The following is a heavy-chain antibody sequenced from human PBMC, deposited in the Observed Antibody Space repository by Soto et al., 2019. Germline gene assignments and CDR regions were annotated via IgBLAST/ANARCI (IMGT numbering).Heavy chain of an antibody. CDR3: ARKSCSGGSCYLDF. CDR2: ISSRSNNI. V-gene: IGHV3-21*01. Sequence: GGSLRLSCVASEFTFSIYSMNWVRQAPGKGLEWVSSISSRSNNIYYADSLKGRFTISRDNAKNSLYLQMNTLRAEDTAIYYCARKSCSGGSCYLDFWGPGTLVTLSS. D-gene: IGHD2-15*01. CDR1: EFTFSIYS. J-gene: IGHJ4*02.